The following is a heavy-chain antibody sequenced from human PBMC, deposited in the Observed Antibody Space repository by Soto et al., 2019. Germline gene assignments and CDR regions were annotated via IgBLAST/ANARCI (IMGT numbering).Heavy chain of an antibody. CDR2: ISYDGSDR. D-gene: IGHD2-15*01. CDR1: GFTFSDYG. J-gene: IGHJ4*02. CDR3: ARSTYCNGGSCYPQY. V-gene: IGHV3-30*03. Sequence: GGTLRLSCEGPGFTFSDYGFHWVRQAPGKGLEWVAMISYDGSDRYYRDSVQGRFTISRDDSKNTVFLQMNSLRTEDTAMYYCARSTYCNGGSCYPQYWGPGTLVTVSS.